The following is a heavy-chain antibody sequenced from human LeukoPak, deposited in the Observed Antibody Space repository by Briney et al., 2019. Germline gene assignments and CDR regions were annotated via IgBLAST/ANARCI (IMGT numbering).Heavy chain of an antibody. CDR1: GFTFDDYA. J-gene: IGHJ3*01. CDR3: AKSRYGDYHDAFGV. Sequence: PGRSLRLSCAASGFTFDDYAMHWVRQAPGKGLEWVSGISWNSGSIAYAGSVKGRFTVSRDNAKNSLFLQMNSLRVEDTALYYCAKSRYGDYHDAFGVWGQGTMVTVSS. D-gene: IGHD4-17*01. V-gene: IGHV3-9*01. CDR2: ISWNSGSI.